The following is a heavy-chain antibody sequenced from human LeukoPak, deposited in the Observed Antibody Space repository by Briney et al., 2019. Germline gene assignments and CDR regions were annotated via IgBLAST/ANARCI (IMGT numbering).Heavy chain of an antibody. CDR3: ARVQGPMGIGWYDY. CDR2: IYYSGST. V-gene: IGHV4-59*01. J-gene: IGHJ4*02. CDR1: GGSISSYY. Sequence: SETLSLTCTVSGGSISSYYWSWIRQPPGKGLEWIGYIYYSGSTNYNPSLKSRVTISVDTSKTQLSLKLSSVTAADTAVYYCARVQGPMGIGWYDYWGQGTLVTVSS. D-gene: IGHD3-10*01.